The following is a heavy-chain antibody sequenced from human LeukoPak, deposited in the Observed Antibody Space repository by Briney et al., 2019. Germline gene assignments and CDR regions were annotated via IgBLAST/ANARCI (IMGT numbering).Heavy chain of an antibody. J-gene: IGHJ5*02. Sequence: GGSLRLSCAASGFTFSSYWMSWVRQAPGKGLEWVANIKQDGSEKYYVDSVKGRFTISRDNAKNSLYLQMNSLRAEDTAVYYCARDWQHSWNYEDWFDPWGQGTLVTASS. CDR3: ARDWQHSWNYEDWFDP. CDR1: GFTFSSYW. D-gene: IGHD1-7*01. V-gene: IGHV3-7*01. CDR2: IKQDGSEK.